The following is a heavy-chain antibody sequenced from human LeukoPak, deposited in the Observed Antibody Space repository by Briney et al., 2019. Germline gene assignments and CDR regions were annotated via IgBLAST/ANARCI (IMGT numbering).Heavy chain of an antibody. Sequence: PSETLSLTCAVYGGSFSGYSWSWFRQPPGKGLEWIGEINHSGSTNYNPSLKSRVTISVDTSKNQFSLKLSSVTAADTAVYYCARGQFSYDDAFDIWGQGTMVTVSS. D-gene: IGHD5-18*01. CDR1: GGSFSGYS. J-gene: IGHJ3*02. CDR2: INHSGST. V-gene: IGHV4-34*01. CDR3: ARGQFSYDDAFDI.